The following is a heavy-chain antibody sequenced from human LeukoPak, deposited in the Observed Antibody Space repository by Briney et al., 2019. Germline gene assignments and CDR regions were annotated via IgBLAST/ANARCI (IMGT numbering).Heavy chain of an antibody. CDR1: GGSFSGYY. J-gene: IGHJ6*03. CDR2: INHSGST. Sequence: SETLSLTCAVYGGSFSGYYWSWIRQPPGKGLEWIGEINHSGSTNYNPSLKSRVTISVDTSKNQFSLKLSSVTAADTAVYYRARSVTYYDFWSGYYNYYYYMDVWGKGTTVTVSS. D-gene: IGHD3-3*01. V-gene: IGHV4-34*01. CDR3: ARSVTYYDFWSGYYNYYYYMDV.